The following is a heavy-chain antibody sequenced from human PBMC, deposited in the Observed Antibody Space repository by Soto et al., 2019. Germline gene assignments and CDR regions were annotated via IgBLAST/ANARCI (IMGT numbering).Heavy chain of an antibody. CDR2: ISAYNGNT. D-gene: IGHD3-22*01. CDR1: GYTFTSYG. Sequence: ASVKVSCKASGYTFTSYGISWVRQAPGQGLEWMGWISAYNGNTNYAQKLQGRVTMTTDTSTSTAYMELRSLGSDDTAVYYCAIDDLALDYYDSSGYYLSWFDPWGQGTLVTVSS. V-gene: IGHV1-18*01. CDR3: AIDDLALDYYDSSGYYLSWFDP. J-gene: IGHJ5*02.